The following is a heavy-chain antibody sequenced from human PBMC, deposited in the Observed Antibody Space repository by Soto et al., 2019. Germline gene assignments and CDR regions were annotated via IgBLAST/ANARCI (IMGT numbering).Heavy chain of an antibody. CDR2: IWYDGSNK. CDR3: ATFLDPS. D-gene: IGHD3-9*01. Sequence: LRLSCAASGFTFSSYGMHLGRQAPGHGLEWVAVIWYDGSNKYYADSVKGRFTISRDNSKHTLYLPMNSLRAEDTAVYYCATFLDPSWGQGTLVTVSS. J-gene: IGHJ4*01. CDR1: GFTFSSYG. V-gene: IGHV3-33*01.